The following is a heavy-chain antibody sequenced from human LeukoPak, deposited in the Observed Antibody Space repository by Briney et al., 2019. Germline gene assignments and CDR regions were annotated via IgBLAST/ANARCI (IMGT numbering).Heavy chain of an antibody. J-gene: IGHJ4*02. CDR2: IYHTGTT. CDR3: ARRLPSTAFDN. Sequence: SETVSLTCAVSGYSINTGSYWGWIRQPPGKGLEWIGHIYHTGTTQYNPSLSSRVSMSVDTSKNHFSLTLTSVTAADTAIYYCARRLPSTAFDNWGQGVMVTVSS. D-gene: IGHD1-1*01. V-gene: IGHV4-38-2*01. CDR1: GYSINTGSY.